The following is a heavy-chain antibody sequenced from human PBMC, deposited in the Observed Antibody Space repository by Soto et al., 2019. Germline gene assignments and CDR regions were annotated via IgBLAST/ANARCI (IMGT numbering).Heavy chain of an antibody. CDR2: IIPKYDSV. CDR1: GGTSHTYT. J-gene: IGHJ4*02. Sequence: QVQLVQSGAEVKKPGSSVKVSCEAFGGTSHTYTINWVRQAPGQGLEWIGQIIPKYDSVNYAQSFQGRVTISADKSTNTAYMELSSLRSEVTALYYCATWRSYSGSYCFDYWGQGTLVSVSS. CDR3: ATWRSYSGSYCFDY. V-gene: IGHV1-69*06. D-gene: IGHD1-26*01.